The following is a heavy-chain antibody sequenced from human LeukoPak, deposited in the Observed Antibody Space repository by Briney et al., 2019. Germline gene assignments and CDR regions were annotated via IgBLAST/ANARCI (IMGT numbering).Heavy chain of an antibody. Sequence: PGGSLTLSCSASGVTFSGHAMNWVRQAPGKGLEWLSNISSTGGTIYYVDSVKGRLTVSSDNDQNSLYLQMNNRRAEETADYYCAKSDPYGDSLIEIWGQGALVTVSS. D-gene: IGHD4-17*01. CDR3: AKSDPYGDSLIEI. V-gene: IGHV3-48*03. CDR2: ISSTGGTI. J-gene: IGHJ4*02. CDR1: GVTFSGHA.